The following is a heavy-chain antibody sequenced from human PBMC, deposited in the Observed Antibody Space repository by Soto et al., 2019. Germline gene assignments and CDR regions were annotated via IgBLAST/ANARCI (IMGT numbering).Heavy chain of an antibody. CDR1: GGSFSGYY. Sequence: QVQLQQWGAGLLKPSETLSLTCAVYGGSFSGYYWSWIRQPPGKGLEWIGEINHSGSTNFNPSLKSRVTISVATSRNQFSLKLSSVTAADTAVYYCARVSIAVARYFDYWGQGTLVTVSS. J-gene: IGHJ4*02. V-gene: IGHV4-34*01. CDR2: INHSGST. CDR3: ARVSIAVARYFDY. D-gene: IGHD6-19*01.